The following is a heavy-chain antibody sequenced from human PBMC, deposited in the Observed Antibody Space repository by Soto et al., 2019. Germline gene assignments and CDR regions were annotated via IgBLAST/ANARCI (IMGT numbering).Heavy chain of an antibody. CDR1: GFTFSSYA. J-gene: IGHJ4*02. Sequence: GGSLRLSCAASGFTFSSYAMSWVRQAPGKGLEWVSAISGSGGSTYYADSVKGRFTISRDNSKNTLYLQMNGLRAEDTAVYYCAKGGYSGYESRRIDYWGQGTLVTVSS. V-gene: IGHV3-23*01. CDR2: ISGSGGST. D-gene: IGHD5-12*01. CDR3: AKGGYSGYESRRIDY.